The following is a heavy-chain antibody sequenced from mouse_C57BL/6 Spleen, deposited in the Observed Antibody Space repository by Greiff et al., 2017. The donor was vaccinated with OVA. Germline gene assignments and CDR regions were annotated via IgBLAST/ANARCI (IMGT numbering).Heavy chain of an antibody. CDR3: ARDDSDYVLDY. V-gene: IGHV1-26*01. Sequence: VQLKQSGPELVKPGASVKISCKASGYTFTDYYMNWVKQSHGKSLEWIGDINPNNGGTSYNQKFKGKATLTVDKSSSTAYMELRSLTSEDSAVYYCARDDSDYVLDYWGQGTTLTVSS. D-gene: IGHD2-5*01. J-gene: IGHJ2*01. CDR2: INPNNGGT. CDR1: GYTFTDYY.